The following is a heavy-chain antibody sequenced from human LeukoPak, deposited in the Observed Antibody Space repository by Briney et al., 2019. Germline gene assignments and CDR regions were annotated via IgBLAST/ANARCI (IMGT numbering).Heavy chain of an antibody. CDR2: IYTSGST. CDR3: ARQVTMVRGVSRRRTNWFDP. CDR1: GGSISSGSYY. V-gene: IGHV4-61*02. D-gene: IGHD3-10*01. J-gene: IGHJ5*02. Sequence: SETLSLTCTVSGGSISSGSYYWSWIRQPAGKGLEWIGRIYTSGSTNYNPSLKSRVTISVDTSKNQFSLKLSSVTAADTAVYYCARQVTMVRGVSRRRTNWFDPWGQGTLVTVSS.